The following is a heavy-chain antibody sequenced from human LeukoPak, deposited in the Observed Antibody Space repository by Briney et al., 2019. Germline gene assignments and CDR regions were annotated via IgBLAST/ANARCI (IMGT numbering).Heavy chain of an antibody. D-gene: IGHD2-2*02. CDR3: AREDIVVVPAAISSGYYCYGMDV. J-gene: IGHJ6*02. Sequence: PGGSLRLSCAASGFTFSSYWMSWVRQAPGKGLEWVANIKQDGSEKYYVDSVKGRFTISRDNAKNSLYLQMNSLRAEDTAVYYCAREDIVVVPAAISSGYYCYGMDVWGQGTTVTVSS. CDR2: IKQDGSEK. CDR1: GFTFSSYW. V-gene: IGHV3-7*01.